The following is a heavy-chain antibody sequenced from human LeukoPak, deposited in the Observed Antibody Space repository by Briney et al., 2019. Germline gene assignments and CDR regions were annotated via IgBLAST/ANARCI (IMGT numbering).Heavy chain of an antibody. Sequence: GGSLRLSCAASGFTFDDYGMSWVRQAPGKGLEWASGLNWNGDSTGYADSVMGRFTISRDNAKNSLYLQMNSLRAEDTASYYCARGYSGSYSDYWGQGTLVTVSS. CDR2: LNWNGDST. D-gene: IGHD1-26*01. CDR3: ARGYSGSYSDY. J-gene: IGHJ4*02. V-gene: IGHV3-20*04. CDR1: GFTFDDYG.